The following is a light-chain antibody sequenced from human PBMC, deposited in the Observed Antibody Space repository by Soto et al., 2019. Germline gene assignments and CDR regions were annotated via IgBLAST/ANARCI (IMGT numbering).Light chain of an antibody. Sequence: EIVLTQSPGTRSLSPGKRPTLSGRATQSVSSSNLAWYQQKPGQAPRILIYGASSRATGIPDRFSGSGSGRDFTLTINGLEPEDSAVYYCHQYGSSPQTFGQGTKVEIK. CDR2: GAS. CDR1: QSVSSSN. V-gene: IGKV3-20*01. J-gene: IGKJ1*01. CDR3: HQYGSSPQT.